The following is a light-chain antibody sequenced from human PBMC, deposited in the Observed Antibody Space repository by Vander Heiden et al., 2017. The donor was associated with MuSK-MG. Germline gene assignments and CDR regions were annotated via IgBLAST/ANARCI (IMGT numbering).Light chain of an antibody. CDR1: QSVSSSY. V-gene: IGKV3-20*01. J-gene: IGKJ4*01. CDR2: GAS. CDR3: QQYCSSLT. Sequence: EIVLTQSPGTLSLSPGERATLSCRASQSVSSSYLAWYQQKPGQAPRLLIYGASSRANGIPDRFSGSGYGTDFTLTISRREHEDFAVYYWQQYCSSLTFGGGTKVEIK.